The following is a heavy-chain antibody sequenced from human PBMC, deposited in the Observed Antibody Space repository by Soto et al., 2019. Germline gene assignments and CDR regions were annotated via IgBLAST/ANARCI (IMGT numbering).Heavy chain of an antibody. CDR2: ISAYNGNT. D-gene: IGHD3-10*01. CDR1: GYTFTSYG. V-gene: IGHV1-18*01. Sequence: ASVKVSCKASGYTFTSYGISWVRQAPGQGLEWMGWISAYNGNTNYAQKLQGRVTMTTDTSTSTAYMELRSLRSDDTAVYYCARVIFPYYGSGSYYYNWFDPWGQGTLVTVSS. J-gene: IGHJ5*02. CDR3: ARVIFPYYGSGSYYYNWFDP.